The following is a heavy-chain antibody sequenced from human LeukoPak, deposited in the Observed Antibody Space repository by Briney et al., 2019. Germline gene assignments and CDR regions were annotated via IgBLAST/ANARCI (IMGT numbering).Heavy chain of an antibody. V-gene: IGHV3-74*01. Sequence: GGSLRLSCAATGFTFSSYGMHWVRQAPGKGLVWVARINSGGSKAVYADYVRGRFTISRDNAKNKLYLQMNRLRVEDTAGDYCVRDTRQEYYGSGVERNYYYGMDVGGQGTTVTVSS. CDR1: GFTFSSYG. CDR3: VRDTRQEYYGSGVERNYYYGMDV. J-gene: IGHJ6*02. CDR2: INSGGSKA. D-gene: IGHD3-10*01.